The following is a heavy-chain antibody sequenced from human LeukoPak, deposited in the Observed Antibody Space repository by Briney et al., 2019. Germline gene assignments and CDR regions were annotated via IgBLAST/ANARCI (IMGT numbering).Heavy chain of an antibody. CDR3: AKDLELYYYGSGIDC. CDR2: ISGSGGST. J-gene: IGHJ4*02. CDR1: GFTFSSYA. Sequence: GGSLRLSCAASGFTFSSYAMSWVRQAPGKGLEWVSAISGSGGSTYYADSVKGRFTISRDNSKNTLYLQMNSLRAEDTAVYYCAKDLELYYYGSGIDCWGQGTLVTVSS. D-gene: IGHD3-10*01. V-gene: IGHV3-23*01.